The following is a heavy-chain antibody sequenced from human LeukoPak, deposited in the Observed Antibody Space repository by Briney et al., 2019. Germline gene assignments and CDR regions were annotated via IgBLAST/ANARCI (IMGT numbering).Heavy chain of an antibody. D-gene: IGHD4-11*01. V-gene: IGHV4-38-2*01. J-gene: IGHJ4*02. CDR3: VRREDYRGVGY. CDR1: GYSISSADY. Sequence: PSETLSLTCAVSGYSISSADYWGWIRPPPGAGLEWIGSIYRSGSTYYNPSLKSRVTISVDTSKNQFSLKLSSVTAADTAVYYCVRREDYRGVGYWGQGTLVTVSS. CDR2: IYRSGST.